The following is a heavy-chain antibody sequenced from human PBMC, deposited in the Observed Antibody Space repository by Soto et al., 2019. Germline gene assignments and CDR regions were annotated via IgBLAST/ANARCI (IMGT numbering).Heavy chain of an antibody. CDR2: IFSNDEK. CDR1: GFSLSNARMG. D-gene: IGHD6-13*01. CDR3: ARTQYSSSYLAFDY. J-gene: IGHJ4*02. V-gene: IGHV2-26*01. Sequence: SGPTLVNPTETLTLTCTVSGFSLSNARMGVSRIRQPPGKALEWLAHIFSNDEKSYSTSLKSRLTISKDTSKSQVVLTMTNMDPVDTATYYCARTQYSSSYLAFDYWGQGPLVTVSS.